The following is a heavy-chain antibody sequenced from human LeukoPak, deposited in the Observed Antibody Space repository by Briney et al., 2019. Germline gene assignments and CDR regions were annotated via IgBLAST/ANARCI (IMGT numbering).Heavy chain of an antibody. D-gene: IGHD3-16*02. V-gene: IGHV3-23*01. CDR1: GFTFSSYA. CDR2: ISGSGGST. J-gene: IGHJ4*02. Sequence: GGSLRLSCAAPGFTFSSYAMSWVRQAPGKGLEGVSAISGSGGSTYYADSVKGRFTISRDNSKNTLYLQMNSLRAEDTAVYYCANLMYDYVWGSYRFPSLDGDYWGQGTLVTVSS. CDR3: ANLMYDYVWGSYRFPSLDGDY.